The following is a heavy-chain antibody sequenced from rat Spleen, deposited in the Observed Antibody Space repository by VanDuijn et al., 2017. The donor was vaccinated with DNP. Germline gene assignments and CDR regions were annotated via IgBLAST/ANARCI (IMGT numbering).Heavy chain of an antibody. D-gene: IGHD1-12*03. CDR3: ASDTMMVIKGAMDA. V-gene: IGHV5-7*01. CDR1: GFTFSDYN. CDR2: ISYDGSST. J-gene: IGHJ4*01. Sequence: EVQLVESGGGLVQPGRSLKLSCAASGFTFSDYNMAWVRQAPKKGLEWVATISYDGSSTYYRDSVKGRFTISRDNAKSTLYLQMDSLRSEDTATYYCASDTMMVIKGAMDAWGQGTSVTVSS.